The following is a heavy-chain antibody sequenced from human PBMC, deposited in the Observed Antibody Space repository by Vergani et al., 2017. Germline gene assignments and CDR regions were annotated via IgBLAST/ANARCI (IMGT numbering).Heavy chain of an antibody. V-gene: IGHV1-46*03. CDR2: INPSDGHT. Sequence: QVQVVQSGAAVKKSGASVKVSCKTSEYTFSNYYMHWVRQAPGQGLVWMGIINPSDGHTNYAQKFQGRCTMTRDTSTRPVYIVPSNLKSEDTAIYYCARRDYGILTVYRDWGQGTLVTVSA. J-gene: IGHJ4*02. CDR1: EYTFSNYY. D-gene: IGHD3-9*01. CDR3: ARRDYGILTVYRD.